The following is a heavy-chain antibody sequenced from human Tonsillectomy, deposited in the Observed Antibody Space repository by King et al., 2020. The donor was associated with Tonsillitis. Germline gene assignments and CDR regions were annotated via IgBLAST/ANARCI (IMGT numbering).Heavy chain of an antibody. CDR2: INWNGGST. D-gene: IGHD3-16*01. J-gene: IGHJ6*03. CDR1: GFTFDDYG. V-gene: IGHV3-20*01. Sequence: VQLVESGGGVVRPGGSLRLSCAASGFTFDDYGMSWVRQAPGKGLEWVSGINWNGGSTGYADSVKGRFTISRDNAKNSLYLQMNSLRAEDTALYHCARDGWGPPGYYYYYMDVWGKGTTVTVSS. CDR3: ARDGWGPPGYYYYYMDV.